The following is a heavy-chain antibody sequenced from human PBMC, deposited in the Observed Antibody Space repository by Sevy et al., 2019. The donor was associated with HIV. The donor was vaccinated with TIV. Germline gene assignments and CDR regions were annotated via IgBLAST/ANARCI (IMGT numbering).Heavy chain of an antibody. CDR1: GFTFSSYW. Sequence: GGSLRLSCAASGFTFSSYWMSWVRQAPGKGLEWVANIKPDGSEKYYVDSVKGRFTISRENAKNSLYLQMNSLRAEDTAVYYCARGLHSYYYYYMDVWGKGTTVTVSS. CDR2: IKPDGSEK. J-gene: IGHJ6*03. D-gene: IGHD4-4*01. CDR3: ARGLHSYYYYYMDV. V-gene: IGHV3-7*03.